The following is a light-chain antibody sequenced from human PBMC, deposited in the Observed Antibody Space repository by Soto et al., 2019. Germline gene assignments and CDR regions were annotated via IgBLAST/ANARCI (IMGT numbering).Light chain of an antibody. J-gene: IGKJ1*01. Sequence: EIVLTQSPGTLSLSPGERATLSCRASQSVSSSYLAWYQQKPGQATRLLIYGASSRATDIPDRFSGSGSGTDFTLTISRLEPEDFAVYYCQQYGSSPTTFGQGTKVDIK. CDR1: QSVSSSY. CDR2: GAS. V-gene: IGKV3-20*01. CDR3: QQYGSSPTT.